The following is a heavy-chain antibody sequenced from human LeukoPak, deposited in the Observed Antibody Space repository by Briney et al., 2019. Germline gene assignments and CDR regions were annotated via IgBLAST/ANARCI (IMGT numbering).Heavy chain of an antibody. D-gene: IGHD3-9*01. CDR2: IYYSGST. J-gene: IGHJ6*02. Sequence: SETLSLTCTVSGGSTSSYYWSWIRQPPGKGLEWIGYIYYSGSTNYNPSLKSRVTISVDTSKNQFSLKLSSVTAADTAVYYCARHRHPEYYDILTGYSSAYYYGMDVWGQGTTVTVSS. CDR1: GGSTSSYY. V-gene: IGHV4-59*08. CDR3: ARHRHPEYYDILTGYSSAYYYGMDV.